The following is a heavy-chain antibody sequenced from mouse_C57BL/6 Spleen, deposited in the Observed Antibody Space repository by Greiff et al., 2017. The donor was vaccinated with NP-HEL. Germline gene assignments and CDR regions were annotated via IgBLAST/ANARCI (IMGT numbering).Heavy chain of an antibody. CDR3: ASPNYDGSTWFAY. D-gene: IGHD1-1*01. CDR2: INPNNGGT. CDR1: GYTFTDYY. Sequence: EVQLQQSGPELVKPGASVKISCKASGYTFTDYYMNWVKQSHGKSLEWIGDINPNNGGTSYNQKFKGKATLTVDKSSSTAYMELRSLTSEDSAVYYCASPNYDGSTWFAYWGQGTLVTVSA. J-gene: IGHJ3*01. V-gene: IGHV1-26*01.